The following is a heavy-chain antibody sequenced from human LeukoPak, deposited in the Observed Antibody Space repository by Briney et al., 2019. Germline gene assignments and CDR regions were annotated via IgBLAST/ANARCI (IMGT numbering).Heavy chain of an antibody. D-gene: IGHD5/OR15-5a*01. CDR3: VRSTRGSSPGY. Sequence: GGSLRLSCAASGFVFSSYWMSWVRQAPGKGLGWVANIKQDGSDKQYVDSVKGRFTISRDNAKNSLYLQTDSLRAEDSAVYYCVRSTRGSSPGYWGQGTLVTVSS. V-gene: IGHV3-7*01. CDR2: IKQDGSDK. J-gene: IGHJ4*02. CDR1: GFVFSSYW.